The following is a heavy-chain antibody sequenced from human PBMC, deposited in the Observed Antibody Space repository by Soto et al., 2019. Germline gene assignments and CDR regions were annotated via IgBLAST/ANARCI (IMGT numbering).Heavy chain of an antibody. CDR2: IYYSGST. CDR1: GGSISSGGYY. Sequence: SETLSLTCTVSGGSISSGGYYWSWIRQHPGKGLEWIGYIYYSGSTYYNPSLKSRVTISVDTSKNQFSLKPSSVTAANTAVYYCARGGGRNWNDYYFDYWGQGTLVTVSS. J-gene: IGHJ4*02. D-gene: IGHD1-20*01. V-gene: IGHV4-31*03. CDR3: ARGGGRNWNDYYFDY.